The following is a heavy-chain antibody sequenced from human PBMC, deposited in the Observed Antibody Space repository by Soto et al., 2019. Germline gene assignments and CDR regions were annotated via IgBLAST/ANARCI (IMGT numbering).Heavy chain of an antibody. V-gene: IGHV4-31*03. CDR1: GGSITSGGYY. J-gene: IGHJ5*02. CDR2: IYYSGST. CDR3: AGGGYGDYPESWFDP. Sequence: QVQLQESGPGLVKPSQTLSLTCTVSGGSITSGGYYWSWIRQHPGKGLEWIGYIYYSGSTYYNPSLEGRVTIXXDXSXXPSSLTLSAVTAADTAVYYCAGGGYGDYPESWFDPWGQGTLVTVSS. D-gene: IGHD4-17*01.